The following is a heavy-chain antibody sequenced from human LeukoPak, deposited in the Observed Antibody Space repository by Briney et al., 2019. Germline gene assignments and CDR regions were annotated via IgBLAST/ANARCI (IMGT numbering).Heavy chain of an antibody. Sequence: GGSLRLSCVVSGFTFTSYGVHWVRQAPGEGLEWVALISYDVSDKYYAESVKGRFTISRDNSKNTLFLQMNSLRAEDTAVYYCARDLSGSGSYYSTTYYYYMDVWGKGTTVTVSS. CDR3: ARDLSGSGSYYSTTYYYYMDV. CDR1: GFTFTSYG. CDR2: ISYDVSDK. D-gene: IGHD3-10*01. V-gene: IGHV3-33*05. J-gene: IGHJ6*03.